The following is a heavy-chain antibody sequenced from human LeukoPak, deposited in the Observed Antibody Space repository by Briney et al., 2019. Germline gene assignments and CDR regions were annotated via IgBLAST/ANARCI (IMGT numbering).Heavy chain of an antibody. CDR2: INPNSGGT. Sequence: GASVKVSCKASGYTFTSYGISWVRQAPGQGLEWMGWINPNSGGTNYAQKFQGRVTMTRDTSISTAYMELSRLRSDDTAVYYCARIAAAGKNWFDPWGQGTLVTVSP. D-gene: IGHD6-13*01. J-gene: IGHJ5*02. CDR1: GYTFTSYG. V-gene: IGHV1-2*02. CDR3: ARIAAAGKNWFDP.